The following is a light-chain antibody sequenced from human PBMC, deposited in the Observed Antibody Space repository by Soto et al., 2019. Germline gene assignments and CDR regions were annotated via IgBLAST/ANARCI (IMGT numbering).Light chain of an antibody. V-gene: IGKV1-27*01. CDR3: QKYKSAPRT. J-gene: IGKJ1*01. CDR2: AAS. Sequence: DIQMTQSPSSLSASVGDRVTISCRASQGIANHLAWYQQKPGKAPNLLIYAASTLQSGVPSRFSGSGSGTDFTITISSLQPGDVATYYCQKYKSAPRTFGQGTKVEIK. CDR1: QGIANH.